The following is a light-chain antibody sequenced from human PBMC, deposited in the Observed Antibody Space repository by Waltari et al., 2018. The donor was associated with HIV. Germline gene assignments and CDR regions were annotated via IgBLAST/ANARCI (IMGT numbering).Light chain of an antibody. CDR3: QVWHYSVV. CDR1: NIGTKD. V-gene: IGLV3-9*01. CDR2: NDK. J-gene: IGLJ2*01. Sequence: SYELPQPLSVSVALGQTARLSCGGRNIGTKDVHWYQQKPGQAPSLVIFNDKNRPTWVPERLSGSKSRNTATLTISGVQAGDAAVYYCQVWHYSVVFGGGTNLTVL.